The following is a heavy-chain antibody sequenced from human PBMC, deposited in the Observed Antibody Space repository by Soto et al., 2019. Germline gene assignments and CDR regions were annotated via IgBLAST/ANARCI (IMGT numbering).Heavy chain of an antibody. Sequence: PGGSLRLACAACGFTVSICAMGWVRQAPGKGLEWVSDIIDSGGSTYYADAVKGRFTISRDNSKNTLYLQMNSLRAEDTAVYYCARGITGTTGFDYWGQGTLVTXSS. CDR3: ARGITGTTGFDY. V-gene: IGHV3-23*01. CDR1: GFTVSICA. D-gene: IGHD1-20*01. CDR2: IIDSGGST. J-gene: IGHJ4*02.